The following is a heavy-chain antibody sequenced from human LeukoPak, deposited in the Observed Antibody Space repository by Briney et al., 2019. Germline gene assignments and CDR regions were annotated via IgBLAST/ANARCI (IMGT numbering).Heavy chain of an antibody. CDR1: GFTFSSYS. D-gene: IGHD3-22*01. CDR2: ISGSGGST. J-gene: IGHJ4*02. V-gene: IGHV3-23*01. CDR3: AKDGDYDSSGGFDY. Sequence: GGSLRLSCAASGFTFSSYSMNRVRQAPGKGLEWVSAISGSGGSTYYADSVKGRFTISRDSSKNTLYLQMNSLRAEDTAVYYCAKDGDYDSSGGFDYWGQGTLVTVSS.